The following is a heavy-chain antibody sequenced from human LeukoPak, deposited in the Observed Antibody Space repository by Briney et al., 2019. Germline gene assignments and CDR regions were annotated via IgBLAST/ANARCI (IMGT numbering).Heavy chain of an antibody. J-gene: IGHJ6*02. Sequence: GGSLRLSCAASGFTVSGNYMSWVRQAPGKGLEWVSVIYSGGSTYYADSVKGRFTISRDNSKNTLYLQMNSLRAEDTAVYYCARERRPYYDILTLVYYYYGMDVWGQGTTVTVSS. D-gene: IGHD3-9*01. V-gene: IGHV3-66*01. CDR3: ARERRPYYDILTLVYYYYGMDV. CDR1: GFTVSGNY. CDR2: IYSGGST.